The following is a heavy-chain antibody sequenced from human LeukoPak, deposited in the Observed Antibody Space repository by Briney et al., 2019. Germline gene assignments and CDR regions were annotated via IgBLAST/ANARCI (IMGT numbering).Heavy chain of an antibody. CDR1: GFTVSSNY. J-gene: IGHJ6*03. Sequence: GGSLRLSCAASGFTVSSNYMSWVRQAPGKGLEWVSVIYSGGSTYYADSVKGRFTISRDNSKNTLYLQMNSLRAEDTAVYYCARGIKLQHYYYYMDVWGKGTTVTVSS. CDR3: ARGIKLQHYYYYMDV. CDR2: IYSGGST. V-gene: IGHV3-53*01. D-gene: IGHD5-18*01.